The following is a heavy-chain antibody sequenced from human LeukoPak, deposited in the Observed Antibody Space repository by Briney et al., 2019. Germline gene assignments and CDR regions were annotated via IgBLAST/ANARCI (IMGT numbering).Heavy chain of an antibody. V-gene: IGHV1-2*06. CDR1: GYTFTGYY. CDR3: ARDRDYYGSGEGDY. D-gene: IGHD3-10*01. Sequence: ASVKVSCKASGYTFTGYYMHWVRQAPGQGLEWVGRINPNSGGTNYAQKFQGRVIMTRDTSISTAYMELSRLRSDDTAVYYCARDRDYYGSGEGDYWGQGTLVTVSS. J-gene: IGHJ4*02. CDR2: INPNSGGT.